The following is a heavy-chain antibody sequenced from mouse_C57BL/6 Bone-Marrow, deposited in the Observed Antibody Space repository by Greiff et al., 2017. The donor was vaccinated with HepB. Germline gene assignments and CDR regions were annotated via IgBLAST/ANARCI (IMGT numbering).Heavy chain of an antibody. CDR3: ARNYREAWFAY. CDR2: IHPNSGST. J-gene: IGHJ3*01. CDR1: GYTFTSYW. V-gene: IGHV1-64*01. Sequence: QVRLQQPGAELVKPGASVKLSCKASGYTFTSYWMHWVKQRPGQGLEWIGMIHPNSGSTNYNEKFKSKATLTVDKSSSTAYMQLSSLTSEDSAVYYCARNYREAWFAYWGQGTLVTVSA. D-gene: IGHD2-14*01.